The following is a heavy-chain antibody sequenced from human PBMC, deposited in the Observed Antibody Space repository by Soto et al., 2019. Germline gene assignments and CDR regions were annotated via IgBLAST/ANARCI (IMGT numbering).Heavy chain of an antibody. J-gene: IGHJ4*02. CDR1: GFSLSTPGVG. CDR3: AHSLGPLVWYGESLCYFDY. D-gene: IGHD3-10*01. V-gene: IGHV2-5*01. Sequence: SGPTLVNPTQTLTLTCTFSGFSLSTPGVGVGWIRQPPGKALEWLALIYWNDDNHYSPSLKSRLTITKDISKNQVVLTMTNMDPVDTATYHCAHSLGPLVWYGESLCYFDYWGQGTQVTVSS. CDR2: IYWNDDN.